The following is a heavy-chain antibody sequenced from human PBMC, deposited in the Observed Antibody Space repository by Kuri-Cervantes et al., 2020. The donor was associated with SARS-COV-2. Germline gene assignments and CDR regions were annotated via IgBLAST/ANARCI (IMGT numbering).Heavy chain of an antibody. D-gene: IGHD2-2*01. V-gene: IGHV4-4*07. CDR1: GGSISSYY. J-gene: IGHJ5*02. CDR3: ARDPGDCSSTSCHPNWFDP. Sequence: GSLRLSCTVSGGSISSYYWGWIRQPAGKGLEWIGRIYTSGSTNYNPSLKSRVTMSVDTSKNQFSLKLSSVTAADTAVYYCARDPGDCSSTSCHPNWFDPWGQGTLVTVSS. CDR2: IYTSGST.